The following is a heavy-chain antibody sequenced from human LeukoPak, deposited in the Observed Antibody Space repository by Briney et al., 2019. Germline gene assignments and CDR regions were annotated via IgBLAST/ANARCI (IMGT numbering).Heavy chain of an antibody. D-gene: IGHD5-18*01. Sequence: QAGGSLRLSCVASGFTFSNYWMHWVRHAPGKGLVWVSRINSDGSSTTYADSVKGRFTISRDNAKNTLYLQMNSLRAEDTAVYYCARDPHGYWWFDPWGQGTLVTVSS. CDR1: GFTFSNYW. V-gene: IGHV3-74*03. CDR2: INSDGSST. J-gene: IGHJ5*02. CDR3: ARDPHGYWWFDP.